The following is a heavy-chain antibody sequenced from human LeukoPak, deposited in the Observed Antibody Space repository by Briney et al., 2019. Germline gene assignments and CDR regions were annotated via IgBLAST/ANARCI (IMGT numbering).Heavy chain of an antibody. V-gene: IGHV4-39*07. D-gene: IGHD6-13*01. Sequence: SETLSLTCTVSGGSISSSSYYWGWIRQPPGKGLEWIGGIYYSGSTYYNPSLKSRVTISVDTSKNQFSLKLSSVTAADTAVYYCARGNTKQLDFDYWGQGTLVTVSS. CDR3: ARGNTKQLDFDY. CDR2: IYYSGST. J-gene: IGHJ4*02. CDR1: GGSISSSSYY.